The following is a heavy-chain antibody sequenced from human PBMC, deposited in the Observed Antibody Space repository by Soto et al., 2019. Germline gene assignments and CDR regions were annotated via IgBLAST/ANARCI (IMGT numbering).Heavy chain of an antibody. CDR2: IYPGNSDA. D-gene: IGHD4-17*01. CDR3: ARHGFYGDYASNYFDP. J-gene: IGHJ5*02. CDR1: GYNFATYW. V-gene: IGHV5-51*01. Sequence: PVESLKISCHASGYNFATYWIAWVGQMPWKGLEYMGIIYPGNSDARYSPSFQGQVTFSADKSISTAYLHWSSLKASDTAMYYCARHGFYGDYASNYFDPWGQGTLVTVSS.